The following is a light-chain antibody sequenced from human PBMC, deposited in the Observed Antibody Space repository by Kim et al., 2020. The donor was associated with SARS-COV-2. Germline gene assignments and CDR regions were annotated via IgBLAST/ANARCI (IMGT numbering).Light chain of an antibody. CDR1: KLEDKY. CDR3: QAWDSSTYV. Sequence: SYELTQPPSVSVSPGQTASIPCSGDKLEDKYACWYQQKPGQSPVLVIYQDSKRPSGIPERFSGSNSGDIATLTISGTQAMDEAVYYCQAWDSSTYVFGTGTKVTVL. J-gene: IGLJ1*01. CDR2: QDS. V-gene: IGLV3-1*01.